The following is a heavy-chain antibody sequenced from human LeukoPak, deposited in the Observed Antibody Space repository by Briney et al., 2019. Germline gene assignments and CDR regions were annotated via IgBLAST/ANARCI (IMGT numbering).Heavy chain of an antibody. D-gene: IGHD1-7*01. CDR3: AKDLELELPLYFDY. V-gene: IGHV3-7*03. Sequence: PGGSLRLSCAASGLTLSSYWMSWVRQAPGKGREWVANTKQEGSEKYYVDSVKGRFTISRDNSKNTLYLQMNSLRAEDTAVYYCAKDLELELPLYFDYWGQGTLVTVSS. CDR2: TKQEGSEK. J-gene: IGHJ4*02. CDR1: GLTLSSYW.